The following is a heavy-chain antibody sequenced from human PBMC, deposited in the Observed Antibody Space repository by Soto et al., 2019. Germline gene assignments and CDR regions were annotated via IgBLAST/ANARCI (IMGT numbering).Heavy chain of an antibody. J-gene: IGHJ5*02. CDR2: IYYSGST. CDR3: ARIFGDYDLLYWFDP. Sequence: SETLSLTCTVSGGSISSSSYYWGWIRQPPGKGLEWIGSIYYSGSTYYNPSLKSRVTISVDTSKNQFSLKLSSVTAADTAVYYCARIFGDYDLLYWFDPWGQGTLVTVSS. D-gene: IGHD3-9*01. V-gene: IGHV4-39*01. CDR1: GGSISSSSYY.